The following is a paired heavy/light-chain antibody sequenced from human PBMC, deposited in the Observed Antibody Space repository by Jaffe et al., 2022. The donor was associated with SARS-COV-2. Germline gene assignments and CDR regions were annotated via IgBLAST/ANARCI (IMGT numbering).Light chain of an antibody. V-gene: IGLV7-46*01. J-gene: IGLJ1*01. CDR1: TGAVTSGHY. Sequence: QAVVTQEPSLTVSPGGTVTLTCGSSTGAVTSGHYPYWFQQKPGQAPRTLIYDTVNKHSWTPARFSGSLLGGKAALTLSGAQPEDEAEYYCLLSYSGTKVFGTGTTLTVL. CDR3: LLSYSGTKV. CDR2: DTV.
Heavy chain of an antibody. Sequence: QVQLQESGPGLVKPSQTLSLTCTVSGGSLNSGNYYWTWIRQHPGEGLEWIAYMHYSGSTYYNPSLKSRVIISLDTSKNEFSLRLSSVTAADTAVYSCARDGSGLDVWGQGTPVTVSS. CDR2: MHYSGST. CDR1: GGSLNSGNYY. V-gene: IGHV4-31*03. CDR3: ARDGSGLDV. J-gene: IGHJ6*02.